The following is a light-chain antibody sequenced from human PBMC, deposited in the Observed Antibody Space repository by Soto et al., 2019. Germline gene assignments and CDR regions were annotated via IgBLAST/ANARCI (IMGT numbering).Light chain of an antibody. Sequence: DIVMTQSPDSLAVSLGERATINCKSSQSVFYSVNSKNYLGWFQQKPGQPPKLLIYWASIRESGVPDRFSGSGXGXXXXLTXXSVQAEDVALYYCQQYHSLPYTFGQGSKLEIK. V-gene: IGKV4-1*01. CDR2: WAS. CDR3: QQYHSLPYT. J-gene: IGKJ2*01. CDR1: QSVFYSVNSKNY.